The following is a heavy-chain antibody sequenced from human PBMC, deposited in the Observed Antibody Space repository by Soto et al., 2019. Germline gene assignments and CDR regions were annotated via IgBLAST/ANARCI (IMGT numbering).Heavy chain of an antibody. J-gene: IGHJ4*02. CDR2: IIPIFGTA. D-gene: IGHD3-22*01. CDR1: GGTFSSYA. CDR3: ARQPPNYYDSSGYHYYFDY. Sequence: QVQLVQSGAEVKKPGSSVKVSCKVSGGTFSSYAISWVRQAPGQGLEWMGGIIPIFGTANYAQKFQSRVTITADESTSTAYMELSSLRSEDTAVYYCARQPPNYYDSSGYHYYFDYWGQGTLVTVSS. V-gene: IGHV1-69*01.